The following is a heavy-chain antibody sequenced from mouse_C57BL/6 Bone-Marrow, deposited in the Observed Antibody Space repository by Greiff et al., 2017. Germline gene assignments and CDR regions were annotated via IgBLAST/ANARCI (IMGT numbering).Heavy chain of an antibody. D-gene: IGHD1-1*01. V-gene: IGHV14-2*01. CDR3: ARGSFTTGVADYAMDN. CDR2: IDPEDGET. CDR1: GFNIKDYY. Sequence: VQLQQSGAELVKPGASVKLSCTASGFNIKDYYMHWVKQRTEQGLEWIGRIDPEDGETKYAPNFQGKATITAATSSNAASRQLSSLTSEDTAVYYCARGSFTTGVADYAMDNWGQGTSVTVSS. J-gene: IGHJ4*01.